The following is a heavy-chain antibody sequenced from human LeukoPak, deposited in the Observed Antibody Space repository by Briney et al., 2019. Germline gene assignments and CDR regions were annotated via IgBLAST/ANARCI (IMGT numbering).Heavy chain of an antibody. J-gene: IGHJ4*02. Sequence: PSQTLSLTCAISGDSVSSNGASWNWIRQSPSRGLEWLGRTYYRSQQWHSDYAPSVKGRITLNPDTSKNQFSLQLNSVTPEDTAVYYCGRETDFGVVTSWGQGTLVTVSS. CDR3: GRETDFGVVTS. V-gene: IGHV6-1*01. CDR2: TYYRSQQWHS. D-gene: IGHD3-3*01. CDR1: GDSVSSNGAS.